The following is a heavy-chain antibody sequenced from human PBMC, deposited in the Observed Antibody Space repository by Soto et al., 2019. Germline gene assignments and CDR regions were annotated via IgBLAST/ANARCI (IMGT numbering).Heavy chain of an antibody. CDR2: IQNDASLT. CDR3: VRGQRGGFDL. D-gene: IGHD2-15*01. V-gene: IGHV3-74*01. J-gene: IGHJ3*01. Sequence: PGGSLRLSCSASGFTFSSYAMHWVRQAPGKGLLWVSHIQNDASLTTYADSVKGRFIISRDNAKNTLYLQMNGLRVEDTAVYFCVRGQRGGFDLWGQGTMVTVSS. CDR1: GFTFSSYA.